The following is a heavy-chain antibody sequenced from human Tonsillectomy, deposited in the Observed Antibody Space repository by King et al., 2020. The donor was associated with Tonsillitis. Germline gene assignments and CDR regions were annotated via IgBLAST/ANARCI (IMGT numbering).Heavy chain of an antibody. V-gene: IGHV2-5*01. CDR3: AHSLQLDFWSGYYLSMDYFDY. Sequence: ITLKESGPTLVKPTQTLTLTCTFSGFSLSTSGVGVGWIRQPPGKALEWLALIYWNDDKRYSPSLKSRLTITKDTSKNQVVLTMTNMDPVDTATYYCAHSLQLDFWSGYYLSMDYFDYWGQGTLVTVSS. CDR1: GFSLSTSGVG. J-gene: IGHJ4*02. CDR2: IYWNDDK. D-gene: IGHD3-3*01.